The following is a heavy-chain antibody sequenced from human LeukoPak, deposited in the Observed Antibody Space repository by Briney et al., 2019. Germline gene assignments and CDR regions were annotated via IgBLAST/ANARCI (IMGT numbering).Heavy chain of an antibody. J-gene: IGHJ4*02. D-gene: IGHD3-22*01. CDR2: INPSSGGT. CDR3: ARGYYDSSGYYSDY. CDR1: GYTFTGYY. V-gene: IGHV1-2*06. Sequence: ASVKVSCKASGYTFTGYYMHLVRQAPGQGLEWMGRINPSSGGTNYAQKFQGRVTMTRDTSISTAYMELSRLRSDDTAVYYCARGYYDSSGYYSDYWGQGTLVTVSS.